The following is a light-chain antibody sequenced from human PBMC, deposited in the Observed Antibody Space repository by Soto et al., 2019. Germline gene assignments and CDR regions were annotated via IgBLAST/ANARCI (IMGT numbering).Light chain of an antibody. Sequence: QSALTQPASVSGSPGQSITISCTGTSSDVGDYNYVSWYRQHPGNAPKLIIYEVTNRPSGISNRFSGSKSGNTASLTISRLQADDESYYYCTSYSSGSSLVIFGGGTKLTVL. V-gene: IGLV2-14*01. CDR3: TSYSSGSSLVI. CDR1: SSDVGDYNY. J-gene: IGLJ2*01. CDR2: EVT.